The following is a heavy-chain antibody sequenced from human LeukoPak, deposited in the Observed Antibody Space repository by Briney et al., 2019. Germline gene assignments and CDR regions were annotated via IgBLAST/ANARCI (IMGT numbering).Heavy chain of an antibody. V-gene: IGHV3-30*02. CDR2: IRYDGSNK. D-gene: IGHD3-10*01. Sequence: PGGSLRLSCAASGFTFSSYGMHWVRQAPGKGLEWVAFIRYDGSNKYYADSVKGRFTISRDNSKNTLYLQMNSLRAEDTAVYYCAKTLNYYGSGSAQNYWGQGTLVTVSS. CDR1: GFTFSSYG. J-gene: IGHJ4*02. CDR3: AKTLNYYGSGSAQNY.